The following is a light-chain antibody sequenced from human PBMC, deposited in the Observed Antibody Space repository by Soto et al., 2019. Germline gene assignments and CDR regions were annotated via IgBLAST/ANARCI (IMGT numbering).Light chain of an antibody. Sequence: QSVLTPPASVAWSPGQSVTTSCTGTSSDVGSYSLLSWYQHHPGKAPKLIIYEDIKGPSGVSNRFSGSKSGNTASLRISGLQAEDEADYYCYTYAGGSTYLFGTGTKVTVL. V-gene: IGLV2-23*01. CDR2: EDI. CDR3: YTYAGGSTYL. CDR1: SSDVGSYSL. J-gene: IGLJ1*01.